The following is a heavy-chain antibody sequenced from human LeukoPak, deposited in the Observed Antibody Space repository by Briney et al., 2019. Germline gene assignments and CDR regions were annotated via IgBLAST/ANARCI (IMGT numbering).Heavy chain of an antibody. CDR1: GFTFSCYG. D-gene: IGHD5/OR15-5a*01. Sequence: PGGSLRLSCAASGFTFSCYGMHWVRQAPGKGLEWVAVISYDGSNKYYADSVKGRFTISRDNSKNTLYLQMNSLRAEDTAVYYCARGRGIFYVDYYYLDVWGKGTTVTMSS. CDR2: ISYDGSNK. J-gene: IGHJ6*03. CDR3: ARGRGIFYVDYYYLDV. V-gene: IGHV3-33*05.